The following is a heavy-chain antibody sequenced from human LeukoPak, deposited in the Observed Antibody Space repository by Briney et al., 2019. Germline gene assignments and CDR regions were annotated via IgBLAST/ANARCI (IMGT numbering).Heavy chain of an antibody. CDR1: GGSFSGYY. J-gene: IGHJ6*04. Sequence: PSETLSLTCAVYGGSFSGYYWSWIRQPPGKGLEWIGEINHSGSTNYNPSLKSRVTISVDTSKNQFSLKLSSVTAADTAVYYCGRSAPVVPANIAQFLDVWGKGTTVTVSS. V-gene: IGHV4-34*01. CDR2: INHSGST. D-gene: IGHD2-2*01. CDR3: GRSAPVVPANIAQFLDV.